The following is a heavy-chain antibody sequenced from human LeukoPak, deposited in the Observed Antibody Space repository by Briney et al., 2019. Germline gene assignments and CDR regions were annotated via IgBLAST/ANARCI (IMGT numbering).Heavy chain of an antibody. J-gene: IGHJ4*02. D-gene: IGHD2-2*03. V-gene: IGHV3-48*03. CDR3: AKAAIGYCSSTGCSVPFDY. CDR1: GFIFSNYE. Sequence: GGSLRLSCAASGFIFSNYEMKWIRQAPGKGLEWVSYIRNSGGTIYYADSVKGRFTISRDNAKNSLYLQMNSLRAEDTAVYYCAKAAIGYCSSTGCSVPFDYWGQGTLVTVSS. CDR2: IRNSGGTI.